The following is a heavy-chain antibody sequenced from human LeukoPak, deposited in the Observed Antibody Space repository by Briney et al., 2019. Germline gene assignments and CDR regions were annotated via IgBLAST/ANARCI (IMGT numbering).Heavy chain of an antibody. CDR2: IYPGDSDT. V-gene: IGHV5-51*01. CDR3: AITPTEMATMWGGYYFDY. D-gene: IGHD5-24*01. J-gene: IGHJ4*02. Sequence: GESLKISCKGSGYSFTSYWIGWVRQMPGKGLEWMGIIYPGDSDTRYSPSFQGQVTISADKSISTAYLQWSSLKASDTAMYYCAITPTEMATMWGGYYFDYWGQGTLVTVSS. CDR1: GYSFTSYW.